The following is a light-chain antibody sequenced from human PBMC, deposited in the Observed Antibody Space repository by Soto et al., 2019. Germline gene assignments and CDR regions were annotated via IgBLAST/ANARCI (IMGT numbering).Light chain of an antibody. CDR3: QQFYSLPMYT. CDR2: WAS. CDR1: QSVLYNSNNKNY. Sequence: VMTQSPDSLTVSLGERATINCKSSQSVLYNSNNKNYLAWYQQKPGQPPKLLIYWASTRESGVPDRFSGSGSGTDFTLTISNLQAEDVAVYYCQQFYSLPMYTFGQGTKLEIK. V-gene: IGKV4-1*01. J-gene: IGKJ2*01.